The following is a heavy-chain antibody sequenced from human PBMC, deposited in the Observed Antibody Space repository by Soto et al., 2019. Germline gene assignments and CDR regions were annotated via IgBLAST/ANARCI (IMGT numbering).Heavy chain of an antibody. CDR1: EFRFSDYA. V-gene: IGHV3-30*09. Sequence: QVQLVESGGGVVQPGRSLRLSCAASEFRFSDYALHWVRQAPGKGLEGVALISYDGSSQYFADFVKGRFAISRDNSKNTLFLEMNGLRLEDTDIYYCARQAMAARKFRYNFLDVWGQGTTVIVSS. CDR2: ISYDGSSQ. J-gene: IGHJ6*02. D-gene: IGHD6-6*01. CDR3: ARQAMAARKFRYNFLDV.